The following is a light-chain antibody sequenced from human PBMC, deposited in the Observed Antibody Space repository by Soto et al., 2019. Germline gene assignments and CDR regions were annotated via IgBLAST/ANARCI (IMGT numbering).Light chain of an antibody. V-gene: IGKV3-20*01. Sequence: EIVLTQSPGTLSLSPGERATLSCRASQSVSSSYLAWYQQKPGQAPRLLTYGASSRATGIPDRFSGSGSGTDFTLTISRLEPEDFAVYYCQQYGSSPVTFGQGTKLEIK. CDR1: QSVSSSY. J-gene: IGKJ2*01. CDR2: GAS. CDR3: QQYGSSPVT.